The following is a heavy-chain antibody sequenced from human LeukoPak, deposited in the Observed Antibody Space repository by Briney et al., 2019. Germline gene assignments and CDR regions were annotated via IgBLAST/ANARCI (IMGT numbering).Heavy chain of an antibody. CDR3: ARTTSCSGGTCYSYGWLGP. V-gene: IGHV4-59*12. D-gene: IGHD2-21*01. J-gene: IGHJ5*02. CDR1: GGSISSYY. Sequence: SETLSLTCTVSGGSISSYYWSWIRQPPGKGLEWIGYILQGGSTSYNPSLNSRATISIDKSKNQFSLNLRSVTAADTAVYYCARTTSCSGGTCYSYGWLGPWGQGTLVTISS. CDR2: ILQGGST.